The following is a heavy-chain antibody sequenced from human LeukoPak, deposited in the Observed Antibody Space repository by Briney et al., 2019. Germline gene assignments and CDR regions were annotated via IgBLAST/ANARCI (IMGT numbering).Heavy chain of an antibody. CDR1: GFTFSTYW. D-gene: IGHD2/OR15-2a*01. Sequence: GGPLRLSCAASGFTFSTYWMSWVRQAPGKGLEWVANINQDGSEKYYADSVKGRFTISRDNAKNSLYLQMNSLRAEDTALYYCAKGQYGYYYYMDVWGKGTTVTISS. CDR2: INQDGSEK. J-gene: IGHJ6*03. CDR3: AKGQYGYYYYMDV. V-gene: IGHV3-7*03.